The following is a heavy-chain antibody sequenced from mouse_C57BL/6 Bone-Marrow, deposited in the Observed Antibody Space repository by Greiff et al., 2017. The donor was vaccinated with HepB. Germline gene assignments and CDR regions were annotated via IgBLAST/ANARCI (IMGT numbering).Heavy chain of an antibody. D-gene: IGHD1-1*01. V-gene: IGHV6-3*01. J-gene: IGHJ2*01. CDR2: IRLKSDNYAT. CDR1: GFTFSNYW. Sequence: LQQSGGGLVQPGGSMKLSCVASGFTFSNYWMNWVRQSPEKGLEWVAQIRLKSDNYATHYAESVKGRFTISRDDSKSSVYLQMNNLRAEDTGIYYCISLITTVVGFDYWGQGTTLTVSS. CDR3: ISLITTVVGFDY.